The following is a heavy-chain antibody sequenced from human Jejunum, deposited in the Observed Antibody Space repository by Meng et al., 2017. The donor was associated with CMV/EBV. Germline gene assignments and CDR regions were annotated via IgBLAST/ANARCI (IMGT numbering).Heavy chain of an antibody. CDR3: ANQEHGSGWYRGAFDM. CDR2: IGAGGGST. V-gene: IGHV3-23*01. Sequence: FSRSAMGSVRQAPGNGLEWVSAIGAGGGSTHYADSVKGRFTISRDNSKNTLYLQMMSLRAEDTAVYYCANQEHGSGWYRGAFDMWGQGTRVTVSS. D-gene: IGHD6-19*01. CDR1: FSRSA. J-gene: IGHJ3*02.